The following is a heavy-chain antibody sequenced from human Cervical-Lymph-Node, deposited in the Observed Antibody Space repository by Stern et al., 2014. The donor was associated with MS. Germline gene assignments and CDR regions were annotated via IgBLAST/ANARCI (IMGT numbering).Heavy chain of an antibody. D-gene: IGHD2-8*02. CDR3: ARDRRHFDPTGGYYFDS. V-gene: IGHV1-69*01. CDR2: IIPIVGTA. CDR1: GGTFSSYA. J-gene: IGHJ4*02. Sequence: VQLVESGAEVKKPGSSVKVSCTASGGTFSSYAIHWVRQAPGQGPEWMGGIIPIVGTANYAQKFQGRVTISADSSTSTAYMELSSLRSDDTAVYYCARDRRHFDPTGGYYFDSWGQGTLVTVSS.